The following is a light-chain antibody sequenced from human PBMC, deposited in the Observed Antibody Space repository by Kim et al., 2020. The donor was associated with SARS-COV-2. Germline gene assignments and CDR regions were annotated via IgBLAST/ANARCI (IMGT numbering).Light chain of an antibody. J-gene: IGLJ3*02. V-gene: IGLV6-57*03. CDR2: ENY. CDR3: QSYDTSDQV. CDR1: SGSIASDY. Sequence: KTVTISCTRSSGSIASDYVQWYQQRPGSAPTTVIYENYQRPSGVPDRFSGSIDRSSNSASLTISGLRTEDEADYYCQSYDTSDQVFGGGTKLTVL.